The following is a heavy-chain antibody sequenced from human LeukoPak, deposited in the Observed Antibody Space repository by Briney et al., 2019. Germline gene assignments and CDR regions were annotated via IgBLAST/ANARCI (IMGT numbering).Heavy chain of an antibody. CDR1: GGSISSGSYY. D-gene: IGHD6-19*01. CDR2: IYTSGST. Sequence: PSETLSLTCTVSGGSISSGSYYWSWIRQPAGKGLEWIGRIYTSGSTNYNPSLKSRVTISVDTSKNQFSLKLSSVTAADTAVYYCARDRNMKQWLANYYYMDVWGKGTTVTISS. CDR3: ARDRNMKQWLANYYYMDV. V-gene: IGHV4-61*02. J-gene: IGHJ6*03.